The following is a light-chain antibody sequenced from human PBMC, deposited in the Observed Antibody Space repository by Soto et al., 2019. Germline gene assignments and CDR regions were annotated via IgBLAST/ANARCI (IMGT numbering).Light chain of an antibody. CDR1: SGHSSYA. CDR3: QTWGTGIVL. V-gene: IGLV4-69*02. J-gene: IGLJ2*01. Sequence: QLVLTQSPSASASLGASVKLTCTLSSGHSSYAIAWHQQQPEKGPRYLMKLNSDGSHSKGDGIPDRFSGSSSGADRYLTISSLQSEDEADYYCQTWGTGIVLFGGGTKLTVL. CDR2: LNSDGSH.